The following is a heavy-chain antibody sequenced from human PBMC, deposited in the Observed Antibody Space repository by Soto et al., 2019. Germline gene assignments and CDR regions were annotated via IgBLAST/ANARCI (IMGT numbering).Heavy chain of an antibody. D-gene: IGHD3-9*01. CDR1: GFTFSSYG. Sequence: QVQLVESGGGVVQPGRSLRLSCAASGFTFSSYGMHWVRQAPGKGLEWVADISYDGSNKYYADSVKGRFTISRDNSKNTLYLQMNSLRAEDTAVYYCAKGLGYYYYYYGMDVWGQGTTVTVSS. V-gene: IGHV3-30*18. CDR3: AKGLGYYYYYYGMDV. J-gene: IGHJ6*02. CDR2: ISYDGSNK.